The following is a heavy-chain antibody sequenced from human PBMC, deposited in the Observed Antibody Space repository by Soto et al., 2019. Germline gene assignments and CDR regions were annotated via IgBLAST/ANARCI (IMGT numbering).Heavy chain of an antibody. Sequence: QVQLVQSGAEMKKPGASVKVSCEASGYTFTAYYIHWVRPAPGQGLEWMGWINPNGGGTKYAQKFQGRVTMTRDTSINTAYMELTRLTSDDTAVYYWARAVHTMIQGVRFRVDQWGQGTLVTVSS. CDR1: GYTFTAYY. J-gene: IGHJ4*02. CDR3: ARAVHTMIQGVRFRVDQ. D-gene: IGHD3-10*01. CDR2: INPNGGGT. V-gene: IGHV1-2*02.